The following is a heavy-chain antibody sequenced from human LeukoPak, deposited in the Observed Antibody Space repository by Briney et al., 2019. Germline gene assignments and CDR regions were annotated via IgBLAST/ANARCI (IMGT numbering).Heavy chain of an antibody. CDR1: GFTFREVR. D-gene: IGHD2-2*02. CDR2: INQDGSST. CDR3: AKYLGRCFVA. J-gene: IGHJ5*02. Sequence: SGGSLRLSCEASGFTFREVRMSWVRRGPGPGREWLGHINQDGSSTGYVDSVRGRFTFSSDNSKNSLYLNMHSLRSEDTAVHYCAKYLGRCFVAWGQGALVTVSS. V-gene: IGHV3-7*03.